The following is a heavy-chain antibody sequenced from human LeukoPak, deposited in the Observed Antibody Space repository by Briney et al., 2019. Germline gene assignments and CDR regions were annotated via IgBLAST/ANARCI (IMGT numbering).Heavy chain of an antibody. Sequence: PSESPCLTSTVPGGSITNDYLSWILQPARKGLYWTWRIYTSGIPNYNPSLKSRGSMSVDTSKNQFSRKLSSVTAADPAVYSCASHYYGSGSYSGMDFWRQGPLVPVSS. D-gene: IGHD3-10*01. CDR1: GGSITNDY. CDR2: IYTSGIP. J-gene: IGHJ1*01. CDR3: ASHYYGSGSYSGMDF. V-gene: IGHV4-4*07.